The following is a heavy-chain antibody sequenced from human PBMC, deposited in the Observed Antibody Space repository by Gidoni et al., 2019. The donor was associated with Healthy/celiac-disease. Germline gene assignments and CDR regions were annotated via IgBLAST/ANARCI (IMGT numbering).Heavy chain of an antibody. V-gene: IGHV1-69*02. D-gene: IGHD3-10*01. Sequence: QVQLVQSGAEVKKPGSSVKVSCKASGGTFSSYTISWVRPAPGQGLEWMGRIIPILGIANYAQKFQGRVTITADKSTSTAYMELSSLRSEDTAVYYCARLDYYGAGGAFDIWGQGTMVTVSS. CDR2: IIPILGIA. CDR3: ARLDYYGAGGAFDI. CDR1: GGTFSSYT. J-gene: IGHJ3*02.